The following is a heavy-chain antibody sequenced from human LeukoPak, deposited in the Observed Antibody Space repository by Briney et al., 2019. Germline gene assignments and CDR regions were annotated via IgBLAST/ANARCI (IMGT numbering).Heavy chain of an antibody. CDR2: INPNSGGT. Sequence: ASVKVSCKASGFTFSGYYMHWVRQAPGQGFEWMGWINPNSGGTNYAQKFQGRVTMTRDTSISTAYMELSRLRSDDTAVYYCARLAAAGTAKDNWFDPLGPGNPGHRLL. CDR1: GFTFSGYY. J-gene: IGHJ5*02. V-gene: IGHV1-2*02. D-gene: IGHD6-13*01. CDR3: ARLAAAGTAKDNWFDP.